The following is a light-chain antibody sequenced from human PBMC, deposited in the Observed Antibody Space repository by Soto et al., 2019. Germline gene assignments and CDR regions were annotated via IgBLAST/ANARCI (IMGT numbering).Light chain of an antibody. Sequence: DIQMTQSQSSLSASVGDRVSITCRASQTISTYLNWFQQKPGEAPNLLIYTASTLQSGVPSRFSGSGSGTDFTLTISSLQPEDFATYYCQQSYNHPVTFGQGTRLDIK. CDR2: TAS. V-gene: IGKV1-39*01. CDR1: QTISTY. J-gene: IGKJ5*01. CDR3: QQSYNHPVT.